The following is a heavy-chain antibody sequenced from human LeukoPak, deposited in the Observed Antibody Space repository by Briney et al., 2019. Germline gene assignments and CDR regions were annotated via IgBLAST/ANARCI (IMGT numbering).Heavy chain of an antibody. CDR1: GGSISSYY. Sequence: SETLSLTCTVSGGSISSYYWSWIRQPPGKGLEWIGRIFTDGSTDYNPSLKSRVTASVDTSKNQVSLKVTSVTAADTAVYYCARGGRDGYNPFDYWGRGTLVTVSS. J-gene: IGHJ4*02. V-gene: IGHV4-4*09. D-gene: IGHD5-24*01. CDR3: ARGGRDGYNPFDY. CDR2: IFTDGST.